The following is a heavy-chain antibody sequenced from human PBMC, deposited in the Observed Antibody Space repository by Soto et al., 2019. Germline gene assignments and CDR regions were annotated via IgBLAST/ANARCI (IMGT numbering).Heavy chain of an antibody. CDR3: ARKGYYDSSGYYYRTYYYGMDV. D-gene: IGHD3-22*01. V-gene: IGHV1-69*13. CDR2: IIPIFGTA. CDR1: GGTFSSYA. Sequence: ASVKVSCKASGGTFSSYAISWVRQAPGQGLEWMGGIIPIFGTANYAQKFQGRVTITADESTSTAYMELSSLRSEDTAVYYCARKGYYDSSGYYYRTYYYGMDVWGQGTTVTVSS. J-gene: IGHJ6*02.